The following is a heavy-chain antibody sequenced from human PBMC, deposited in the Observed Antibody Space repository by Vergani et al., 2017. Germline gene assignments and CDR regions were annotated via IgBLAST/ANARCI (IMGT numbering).Heavy chain of an antibody. CDR2: IKQDGSEK. CDR3: ASWGVGDCSGGSCAYFDY. J-gene: IGHJ4*02. CDR1: GFTFSSDW. D-gene: IGHD2-15*01. Sequence: EVQLVESGGGLVQPGGPLRLSCAASGFTFSSDWMSWVRQAPGKGREWVANIKQDGSEKYYVDSVKGRFTISRDNAKNSLYLQMNSLRAEDTAVYYCASWGVGDCSGGSCAYFDYWGQGTLVTVSS. V-gene: IGHV3-7*03.